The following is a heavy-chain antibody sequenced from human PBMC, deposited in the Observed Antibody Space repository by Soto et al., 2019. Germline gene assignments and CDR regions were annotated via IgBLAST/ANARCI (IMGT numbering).Heavy chain of an antibody. Sequence: TSETLSLTCTFSGFSITSYYWSWIRQPPGKGLEWIGYMFHSGSTNYNPSLKSRVTISVDTSKNQFSLKLSSVTAADTAVYYCARGYYDSGSLDSWGQGALVTVSS. CDR3: ARGYYDSGSLDS. D-gene: IGHD3-10*01. J-gene: IGHJ4*02. V-gene: IGHV4-59*01. CDR2: MFHSGST. CDR1: GFSITSYY.